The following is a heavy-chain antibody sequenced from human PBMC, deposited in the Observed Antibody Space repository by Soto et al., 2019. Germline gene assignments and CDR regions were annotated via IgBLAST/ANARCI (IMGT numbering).Heavy chain of an antibody. Sequence: SETLSLTCSVSGYSVSSSDYYWAWIRQPPGKGLEWIGSMLYSGLTYYNPSLKSRVTLSVDTSKNQFSVRLNSVTASDTAVYYCAPLSVSLSGPYGIHIWGQGTTVTVSS. CDR2: MLYSGLT. J-gene: IGHJ6*02. CDR1: GYSVSSSDYY. V-gene: IGHV4-39*01. CDR3: APLSVSLSGPYGIHI. D-gene: IGHD2-15*01.